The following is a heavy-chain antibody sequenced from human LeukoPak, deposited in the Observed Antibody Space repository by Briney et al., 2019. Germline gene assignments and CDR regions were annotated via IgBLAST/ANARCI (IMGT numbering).Heavy chain of an antibody. CDR3: ARQYYDILTGYYILDY. D-gene: IGHD3-9*01. CDR1: GGFMSSSNYY. J-gene: IGHJ4*02. V-gene: IGHV4-39*01. Sequence: SETLSLTCSVSGGFMSSSNYYWGWIRQPPGKGLEWIGSIYYSGSTYYNPSLKSRVTISVDTSKNQFSLKLSSVTAADTAVYYCARQYYDILTGYYILDYWGQGTLVTVSS. CDR2: IYYSGST.